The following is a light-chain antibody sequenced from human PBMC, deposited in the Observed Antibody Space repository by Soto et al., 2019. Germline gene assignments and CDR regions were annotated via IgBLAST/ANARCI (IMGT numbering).Light chain of an antibody. J-gene: IGKJ2*01. CDR3: QQYDNYPYT. CDR1: QSVSSW. Sequence: DIQMTQSPSILSASVGDRVTITCRASQSVSSWLAWYQQRPGKAPKILIYKASTLESGVPSRLRGSGSGTDFTLTISSLKPDDFATYFCQQYDNYPYTFGQGTKLEIK. CDR2: KAS. V-gene: IGKV1-5*03.